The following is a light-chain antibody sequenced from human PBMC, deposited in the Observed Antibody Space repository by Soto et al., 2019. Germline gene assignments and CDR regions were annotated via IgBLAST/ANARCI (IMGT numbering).Light chain of an antibody. J-gene: IGLJ1*01. CDR2: DVS. CDR1: ISDVGGYNY. V-gene: IGLV2-11*01. CDR3: CSYAGSFTYV. Sequence: QSVLTQPRSVSGSPGQSVTISCTGTISDVGGYNYVSWYQQHPGKAPKLIIYDVSKWPSGVPDRFSGSKSGNTASLTISGLQAEDEADYYCCSYAGSFTYVFGTGTKVTV.